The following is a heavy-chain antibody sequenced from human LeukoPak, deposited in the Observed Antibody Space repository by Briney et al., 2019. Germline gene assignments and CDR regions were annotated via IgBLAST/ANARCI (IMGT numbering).Heavy chain of an antibody. V-gene: IGHV1-2*02. CDR3: ARPTYYYDSSGYYI. D-gene: IGHD3-22*01. CDR2: INPNSGGT. CDR1: GYTFTGYY. Sequence: APVKVSCKASGYTFTGYYMHWVRQAPGQGLEWMGWINPNSGGTNYAQKFQGRVTMTRDTSISTAYMELSRLRSDDTAVYYCARPTYYYDSSGYYIWGQGTMVTVSS. J-gene: IGHJ3*02.